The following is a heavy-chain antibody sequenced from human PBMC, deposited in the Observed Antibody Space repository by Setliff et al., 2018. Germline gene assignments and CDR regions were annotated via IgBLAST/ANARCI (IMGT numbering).Heavy chain of an antibody. CDR2: IGESGNNI. CDR1: GFTFSGYY. V-gene: IGHV3-11*04. Sequence: GGSLRLSCAASGFTFSGYYMQWVRQAPGKGLEWVSNIGESGNNIHYADSVKDRFTIPRDNAKNSLYLQMNSLRVEDTALYYCSRXXXXXNTLDSWGXGXXVT. CDR3: SRXXXXXNTLDS. J-gene: IGHJ5*01.